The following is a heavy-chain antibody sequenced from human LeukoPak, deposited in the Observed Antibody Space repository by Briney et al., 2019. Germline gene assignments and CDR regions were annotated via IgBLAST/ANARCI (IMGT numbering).Heavy chain of an antibody. J-gene: IGHJ6*03. CDR3: ARMVRGASEYYYYYMDV. D-gene: IGHD3-10*01. CDR2: IKQDGSEK. CDR1: GFTFSSYW. Sequence: PGGSLRLSCAASGFTFSSYWMSWVRQAPGKGLEWVANIKQDGSEKYYVDSVKGRFTISRDNAKNSLYLQMNSLRAEDTAVYYCARMVRGASEYYYYYMDVWGKGTTVTISS. V-gene: IGHV3-7*01.